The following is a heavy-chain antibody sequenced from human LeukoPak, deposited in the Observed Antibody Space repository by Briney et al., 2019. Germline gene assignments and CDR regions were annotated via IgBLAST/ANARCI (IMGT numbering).Heavy chain of an antibody. D-gene: IGHD3-10*01. CDR1: GFTFSDYY. Sequence: GGSLRLSCAASGFTFSDYYMSWIRQAPGKGLEWVSSIRGNSDTIYYADSVKGRFTISRDNAKNSLYLQMNSLRAEDTATYYCARDFHGSWSYHTFDPWGQGTLVTVSS. V-gene: IGHV3-11*04. CDR2: IRGNSDTI. J-gene: IGHJ5*02. CDR3: ARDFHGSWSYHTFDP.